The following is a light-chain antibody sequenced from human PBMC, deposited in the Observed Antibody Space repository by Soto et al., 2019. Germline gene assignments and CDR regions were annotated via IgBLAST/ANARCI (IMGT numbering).Light chain of an antibody. CDR2: GAS. J-gene: IGKJ2*01. V-gene: IGKV3-15*01. Sequence: EIVMTQSPATLSVSPGERVTLSCRASQSVSSNLAWYQQKPGQAPRLFIYGASTRATGIPARFSGSGSGTEFTLTISSLQSEDFAVYYCQQYNNWPPYTFGQGTKLEIK. CDR3: QQYNNWPPYT. CDR1: QSVSSN.